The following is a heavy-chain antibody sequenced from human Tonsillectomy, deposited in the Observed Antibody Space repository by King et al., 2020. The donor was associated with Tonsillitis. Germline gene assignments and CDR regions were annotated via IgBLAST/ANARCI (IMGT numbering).Heavy chain of an antibody. Sequence: VQLQESGPGLVKPSETLSLTCTVSGGSISSYYWSWIRQPPGKRLEWIGYFYYTGSTNYNPSLKSRVTISVDTSKNQFSLKLNSVTAADTAVYYCARAFGGGSPYSSGWYYFDYWGQGTLVTVSS. CDR3: ARAFGGGSPYSSGWYYFDY. CDR2: FYYTGST. J-gene: IGHJ4*02. V-gene: IGHV4-59*01. D-gene: IGHD6-19*01. CDR1: GGSISSYY.